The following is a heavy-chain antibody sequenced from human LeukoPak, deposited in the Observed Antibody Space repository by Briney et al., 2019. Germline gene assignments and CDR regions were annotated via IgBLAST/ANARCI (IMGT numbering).Heavy chain of an antibody. CDR3: ARKGYDFWSGSMGSFDI. V-gene: IGHV4-38-2*02. CDR1: GYSISSGCY. J-gene: IGHJ3*02. D-gene: IGHD3-3*01. Sequence: SETLSLTCTVSGYSISSGCYWGWIRQPPGKGLEWIGSIYHSGSTYYNPSLKSRVTISVDTSKNQFSLKLSSVTAADTAVYYCARKGYDFWSGSMGSFDIWGQGTMVTVSS. CDR2: IYHSGST.